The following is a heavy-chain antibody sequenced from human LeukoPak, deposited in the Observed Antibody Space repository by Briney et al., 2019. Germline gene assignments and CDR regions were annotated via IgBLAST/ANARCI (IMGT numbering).Heavy chain of an antibody. D-gene: IGHD3-22*01. J-gene: IGHJ2*01. CDR2: LYTNGTV. V-gene: IGHV4-4*07. CDR3: ARLLGSSGYAGDWYFDL. CDR1: GASITRYY. Sequence: PSETLSLTCTVSGASITRYYWTWIRQPVGKGLEWFGRLYTNGTVNYNPSLRSRVTMSRDTSRNQFSLKLTSVTAADTAVYYCARLLGSSGYAGDWYFDLWGPGALVTVSS.